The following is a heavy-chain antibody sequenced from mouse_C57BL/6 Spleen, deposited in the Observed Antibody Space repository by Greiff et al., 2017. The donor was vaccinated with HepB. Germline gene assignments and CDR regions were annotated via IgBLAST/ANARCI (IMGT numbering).Heavy chain of an antibody. J-gene: IGHJ4*01. CDR2: IDPSDSYT. V-gene: IGHV1-69*01. Sequence: VQLQQPGAELVMPGASVKLSCKASGYTFTSYWMHWVKQRPGQGLEWIGEIDPSDSYTNYNQKFKGKSTLTVDKSSSTAYMQLSSLTSEDSAVYYCARSDGNLYYAMDYWGQGTSVTVSS. CDR1: GYTFTSYW. CDR3: ARSDGNLYYAMDY. D-gene: IGHD2-1*01.